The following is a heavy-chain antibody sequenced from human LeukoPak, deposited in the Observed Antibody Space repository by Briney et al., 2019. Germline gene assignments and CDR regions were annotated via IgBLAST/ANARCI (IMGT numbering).Heavy chain of an antibody. V-gene: IGHV4-39*01. CDR3: ARVVAGTKDFQH. Sequence: SETLSLTCTVSGGPISSPNHFWGWVRQPPGKGLEWIGSVYYGGTTYSNPSLKSRLTMSADTSKNQFSLTLSSVTAADTAVYYCARVVAGTKDFQHWGQGTLVTVSS. J-gene: IGHJ1*01. CDR1: GGPISSPNHF. D-gene: IGHD6-19*01. CDR2: VYYGGTT.